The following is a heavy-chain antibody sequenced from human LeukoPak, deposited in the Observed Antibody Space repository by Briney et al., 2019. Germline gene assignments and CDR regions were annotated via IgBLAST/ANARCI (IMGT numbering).Heavy chain of an antibody. CDR2: ITYDGSSE. V-gene: IGHV3-30*18. D-gene: IGHD3-16*01. J-gene: IGHJ4*02. CDR1: GFTFSNYG. Sequence: GGSLRLSCVASGFTFSNYGMHWVRQAPGKGLEWVATITYDGSSEYYADSVKDRFTVSRDNSKNTLYPQMSSLKTEDTAVYYCAKRGDGGHKSLEYWGQGTLVIVSS. CDR3: AKRGDGGHKSLEY.